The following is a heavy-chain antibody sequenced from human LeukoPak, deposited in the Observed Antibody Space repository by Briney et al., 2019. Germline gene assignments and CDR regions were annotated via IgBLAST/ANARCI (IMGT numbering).Heavy chain of an antibody. V-gene: IGHV4-38-2*02. J-gene: IGHJ3*02. D-gene: IGHD3-10*01. CDR3: AKSNGYGLIDI. CDR2: IYHSGST. CDR1: GYSISSGYY. Sequence: SETLSLTCTVSGYSISSGYYWGWIRQPPGKGLEWIGSIYHSGSTYYSPSLKSRVTISLDTSRNQFSLKLNSVTAADTAVYYCAKSNGYGLIDIWGQGTMVTVSS.